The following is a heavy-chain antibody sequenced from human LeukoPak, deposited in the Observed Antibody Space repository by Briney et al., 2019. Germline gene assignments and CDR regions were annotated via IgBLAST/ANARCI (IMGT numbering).Heavy chain of an antibody. Sequence: GGSLRLSCAASGFSLSYYAMSWVRQAPGKGLEWVASVNNNNNPYYADSVRGRFTISRDTSTNTVYLQMNNLRAGDTAICYCAKDHPSSGWPAFESWGQGTLVTVSS. CDR2: VNNNNNP. CDR1: GFSLSYYA. CDR3: AKDHPSSGWPAFES. J-gene: IGHJ4*02. D-gene: IGHD6-19*01. V-gene: IGHV3-23*05.